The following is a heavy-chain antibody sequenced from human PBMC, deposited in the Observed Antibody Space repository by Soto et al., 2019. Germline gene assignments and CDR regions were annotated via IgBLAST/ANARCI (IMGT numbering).Heavy chain of an antibody. J-gene: IGHJ5*02. Sequence: GGSLRLSCAASGFTFSSYWMSWVRQAPGKGLEWVANIKQDGSEKYYVDSVKGRFTISRDNAKNSLYLQMNSLRAEDTAVYYCARVWELRYFDWVRQNWFDPWGQGTLVTVSS. V-gene: IGHV3-7*05. CDR1: GFTFSSYW. D-gene: IGHD3-9*01. CDR3: ARVWELRYFDWVRQNWFDP. CDR2: IKQDGSEK.